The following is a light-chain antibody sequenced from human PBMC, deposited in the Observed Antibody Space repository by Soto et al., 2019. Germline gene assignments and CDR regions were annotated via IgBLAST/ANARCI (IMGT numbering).Light chain of an antibody. Sequence: DIQMTHSPSSLSASVGDRVTITCRASQSICSYLNWYQQKPGKATKLLIYAASRWQSGVPSRFIVRGSVTDFTLTISRLQPEAFATYSCQQSYSTPPLNFVGGNKVEIK. CDR1: QSICSY. J-gene: IGKJ4*01. CDR3: QQSYSTPPLN. V-gene: IGKV1-39*01. CDR2: AAS.